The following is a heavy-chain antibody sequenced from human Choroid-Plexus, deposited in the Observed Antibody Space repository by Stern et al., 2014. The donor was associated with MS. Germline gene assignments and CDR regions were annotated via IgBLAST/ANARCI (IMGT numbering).Heavy chain of an antibody. CDR1: GFSFSSFG. J-gene: IGHJ4*02. CDR2: ISYDGSK. CDR3: AKDRQYLTXXXXX. V-gene: IGHV3-30*18. Sequence: VHLVESGGGVVQPGRPLRLSCAASGFSFSSFGMHWVRQAPGKGLEWVALISYDGSKDYADSVKGRFAISRDNSKNTLYLQMNSLRAEDTAVYYCAKDRQYLTXXXXXWGQGSLVTVSS. D-gene: IGHD2/OR15-2a*01.